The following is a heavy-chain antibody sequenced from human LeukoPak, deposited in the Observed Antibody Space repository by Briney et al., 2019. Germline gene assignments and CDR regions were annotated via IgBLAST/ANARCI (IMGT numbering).Heavy chain of an antibody. D-gene: IGHD6-19*01. V-gene: IGHV3-23*01. CDR2: ISRGSDST. CDR1: GFPFSYYA. J-gene: IGHJ4*02. CDR3: AKDLGISGWHLDY. Sequence: PGGSLRLSCAASGFPFSYYAMTWVRQAPGKGLEGVSGISRGSDSTYYADSVKGRFTISRDNPKKTLYLQMNSLRAEDTAVYDCAKDLGISGWHLDYWGQGTMVTVSS.